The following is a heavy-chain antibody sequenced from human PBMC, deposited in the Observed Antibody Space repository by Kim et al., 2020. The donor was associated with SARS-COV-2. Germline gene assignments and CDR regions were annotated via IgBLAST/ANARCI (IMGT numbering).Heavy chain of an antibody. J-gene: IGHJ6*02. CDR3: ARDSRSWYYYYYGMDV. Sequence: SETLSLTCTVSGGSISSSSYYWGWIRQPPGKGLEWIGSIYYSGSTYYNPSLKSRVTISVDTSKNQFSLKLSSVTAADTAVYYCARDSRSWYYYYYGMDVWGQGTTVTVSS. D-gene: IGHD3-10*01. V-gene: IGHV4-39*07. CDR2: IYYSGST. CDR1: GGSISSSSYY.